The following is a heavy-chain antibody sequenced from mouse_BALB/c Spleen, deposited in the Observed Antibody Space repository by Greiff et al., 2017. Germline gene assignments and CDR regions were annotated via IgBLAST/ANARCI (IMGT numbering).Heavy chain of an antibody. Sequence: EVKLVESGPGLVKPSQSLSLTCTVTGYSITSDYAWNWIRQFPGNKLEWMGYISYSGSTSYNPSLESRISITRDTSKNQFFLQLNSVTTEDTATYYCARSGDFDYWGQGTTLTVSS. CDR2: ISYSGST. CDR3: ARSGDFDY. V-gene: IGHV3-2*02. D-gene: IGHD3-1*01. J-gene: IGHJ2*01. CDR1: GYSITSDYA.